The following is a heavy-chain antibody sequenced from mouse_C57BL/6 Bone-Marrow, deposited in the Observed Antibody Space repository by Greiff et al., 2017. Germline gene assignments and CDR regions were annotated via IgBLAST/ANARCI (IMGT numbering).Heavy chain of an antibody. J-gene: IGHJ4*01. CDR1: GFTFSNYW. Sequence: EVQLQQSGGGLVQPGGSMKLSCVASGFTFSNYWMNWVRQSPEKGLEWVAQIRLKSDNYATHYAESVKGRFTISRDDSKSSVYLQMNNLRAEDTGIYYCTRGSAMDYWGQGTSVTVSS. CDR2: IRLKSDNYAT. V-gene: IGHV6-3*01. CDR3: TRGSAMDY.